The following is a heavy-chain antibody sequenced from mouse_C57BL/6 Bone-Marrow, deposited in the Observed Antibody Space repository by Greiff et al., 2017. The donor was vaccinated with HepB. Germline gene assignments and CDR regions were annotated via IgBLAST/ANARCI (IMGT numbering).Heavy chain of an antibody. D-gene: IGHD2-12*01. V-gene: IGHV1-81*01. CDR3: ARRGDYSPFAY. J-gene: IGHJ3*01. CDR2: IYPRSGNT. Sequence: QVQLKQSGAELARPGASVKLSCKASGYTFTSYGISWVKQRTGQGLEWIGEIYPRSGNTYYNEKFKGKATLTADKSSSTAYMELRSLTSEDSAVYFCARRGDYSPFAYWGQGTLVTVSA. CDR1: GYTFTSYG.